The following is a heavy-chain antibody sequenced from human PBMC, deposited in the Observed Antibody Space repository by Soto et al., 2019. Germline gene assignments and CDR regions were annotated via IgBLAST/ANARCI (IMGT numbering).Heavy chain of an antibody. CDR3: ARDERRTYYDILTGYSEYNWFDP. J-gene: IGHJ5*02. V-gene: IGHV4-59*01. D-gene: IGHD3-9*01. Sequence: SETLSLTCTVSGGSISSYYWSWIRQPPGKGLEWIGYIYYSGSTNYNPSLKSRVTISVDTSKNQFSLKLSSVTAADTAVYYCARDERRTYYDILTGYSEYNWFDPWGQGTLVTVSS. CDR2: IYYSGST. CDR1: GGSISSYY.